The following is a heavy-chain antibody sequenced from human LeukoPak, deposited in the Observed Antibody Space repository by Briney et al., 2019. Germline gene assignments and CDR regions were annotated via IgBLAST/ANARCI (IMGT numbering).Heavy chain of an antibody. D-gene: IGHD3-10*01. CDR1: GFTFSNYN. Sequence: GGSLRLSCAASGFTFSNYNMHWVRQVPGKGLEWVIFISYDKSNRYYADSVKGRFTISRDNAKNTLYLQMSSLRLEDTAVYYCAKDLGSRSFAFDIWGQGTMVTVSS. V-gene: IGHV3-30*02. CDR3: AKDLGSRSFAFDI. CDR2: ISYDKSNR. J-gene: IGHJ3*02.